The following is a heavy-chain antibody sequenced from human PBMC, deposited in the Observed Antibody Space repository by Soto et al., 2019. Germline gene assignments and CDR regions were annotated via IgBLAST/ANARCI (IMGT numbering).Heavy chain of an antibody. J-gene: IGHJ3*02. CDR2: IGGGGDDT. CDR1: GFTFNNYA. D-gene: IGHD1-26*01. Sequence: EGHLLESGGGLVQPGGSLRLSCAASGFTFNNYAMSWVRQAPGKGLEWVSGIGGGGDDTNYADSVTGRFTISRDNSKSTLFLQMHSLRAEDKAVYYCAKDRRSFNSVWDPFDIWGQGTLVTVSS. CDR3: AKDRRSFNSVWDPFDI. V-gene: IGHV3-23*01.